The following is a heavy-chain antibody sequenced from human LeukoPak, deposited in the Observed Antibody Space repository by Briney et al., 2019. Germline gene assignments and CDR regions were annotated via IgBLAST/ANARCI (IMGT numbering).Heavy chain of an antibody. CDR1: GYSISSGYY. CDR2: IYTSGST. CDR3: ARSGAYDFWSGYLDY. D-gene: IGHD3-3*01. J-gene: IGHJ4*02. V-gene: IGHV4-61*02. Sequence: SETLSLTCTVSGYSISSGYYWGWIRQPAGKGLEWIGRIYTSGSTNYNPSLKSRVTIAVDTSKNQFSLKLNSVTAADTAVYYCARSGAYDFWSGYLDYWGQGTLVTVSS.